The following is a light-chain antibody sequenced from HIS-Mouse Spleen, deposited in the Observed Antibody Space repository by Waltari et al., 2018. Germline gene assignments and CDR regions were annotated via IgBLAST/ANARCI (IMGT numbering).Light chain of an antibody. Sequence: QSALTQPASVSGSPGQSITISCTGTSRDVCCYNYFSWYQQHPGKAPKLMIYDVSNRPSGVSNRFSGSKSGNTASLTISGLQAEDEADYYCSSYTSSSTLVVFGGGTKLTVL. V-gene: IGLV2-14*03. CDR2: DVS. CDR1: SRDVCCYNY. CDR3: SSYTSSSTLVV. J-gene: IGLJ2*01.